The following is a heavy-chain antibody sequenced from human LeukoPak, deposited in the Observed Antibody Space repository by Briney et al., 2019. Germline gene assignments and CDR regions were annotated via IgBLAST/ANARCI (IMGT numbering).Heavy chain of an antibody. CDR1: GLIVSNYF. CDR3: ARDLEAGTDYFDY. CDR2: IYSGGAT. D-gene: IGHD6-19*01. V-gene: IGHV3-53*05. Sequence: GSLRLSCAASGLIVSNYFMTWVRQAPGKGLECVSVIYSGGATYYADSVKGRFTISRDNSKNTLYLQMNSLRAEDTAVYYCARDLEAGTDYFDYWGQGTLVTVSS. J-gene: IGHJ4*02.